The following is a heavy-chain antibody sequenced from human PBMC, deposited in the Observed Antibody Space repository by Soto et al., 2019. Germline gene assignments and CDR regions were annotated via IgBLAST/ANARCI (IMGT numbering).Heavy chain of an antibody. V-gene: IGHV1-69*01. CDR3: ARGDRGYVSRGYYYYYGMDL. CDR2: IIPIFGTA. J-gene: IGHJ6*02. CDR1: GGTFSSYA. D-gene: IGHD5-12*01. Sequence: QVQLVQSGAEVKKPGSSVKVSCKASGGTFSSYAISWVRQAPGQGLEWMGGIIPIFGTANYAQKFQGRVRITADESTSTAYKERSNLGCEDPAVYYCARGDRGYVSRGYYYYYGMDLWGQGPTVTVSS.